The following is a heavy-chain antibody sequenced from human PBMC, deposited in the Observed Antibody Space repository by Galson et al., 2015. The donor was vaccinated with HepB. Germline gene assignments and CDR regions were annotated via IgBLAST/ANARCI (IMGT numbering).Heavy chain of an antibody. CDR1: GFTFSSYG. V-gene: IGHV3-33*01. J-gene: IGHJ4*02. CDR2: IWYDGSNK. CDR3: ARSGRGLEGYCTNGVCGNFDY. Sequence: SLRLSCAASGFTFSSYGMHWVRQAPGKGLEWVAVIWYDGSNKYYADSVKGRFTISRDNSKNTLYLQMNSQRAEDTAVYYCARSGRGLEGYCTNGVCGNFDYWGQGTLVTVSS. D-gene: IGHD2-8*01.